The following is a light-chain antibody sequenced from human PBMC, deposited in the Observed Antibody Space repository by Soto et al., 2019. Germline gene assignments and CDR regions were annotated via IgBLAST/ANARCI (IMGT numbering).Light chain of an antibody. Sequence: QSALTQPPSASGSPGQSVTISCTGNSNDVGHSSFISWYQQHPGKGPKLIIYEVSNRPSGVPDRFSGSKSGNPAALSVSGLKDEDEADYFCNAQADNGKHVFGTGTKLTVL. V-gene: IGLV2-8*01. CDR1: SNDVGHSSF. J-gene: IGLJ1*01. CDR2: EVS. CDR3: NAQADNGKHV.